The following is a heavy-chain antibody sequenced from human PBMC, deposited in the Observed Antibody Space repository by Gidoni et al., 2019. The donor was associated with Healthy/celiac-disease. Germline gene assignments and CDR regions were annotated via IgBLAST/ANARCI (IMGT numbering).Heavy chain of an antibody. V-gene: IGHV3-30*04. CDR1: GFTFSSYA. J-gene: IGHJ4*02. D-gene: IGHD1-26*01. CDR3: ARVPVWAVGAPDY. Sequence: QVQLVESGGGVVQPGRSLRLSCAASGFTFSSYAMHWVRQAPGKGLEWVAVISYDGSNKYYADSVKGRFTISRDNSKNTLYLQMNSLRAEDTAVYYCARVPVWAVGAPDYWGQGTLVTVSS. CDR2: ISYDGSNK.